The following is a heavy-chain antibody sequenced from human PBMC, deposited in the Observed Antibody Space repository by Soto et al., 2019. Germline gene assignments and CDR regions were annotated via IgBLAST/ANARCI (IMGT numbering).Heavy chain of an antibody. J-gene: IGHJ5*02. CDR3: ARHTRNQFDP. Sequence: PSETLSLTCTVSGGSINSHYWSWIRQPPGKRLEWLGYIYYSERTSYNSGSTYYSPSLKSRVTISGDTSKSQFSLKLSSVTAADTAVYYCARHTRNQFDPWGQGTLVTVSS. CDR1: GGSINSHY. CDR2: IYYSERTSYNSGST. V-gene: IGHV4-59*04.